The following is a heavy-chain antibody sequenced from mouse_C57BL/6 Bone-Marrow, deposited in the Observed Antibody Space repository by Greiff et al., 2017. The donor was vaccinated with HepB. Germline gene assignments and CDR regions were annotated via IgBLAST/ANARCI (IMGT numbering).Heavy chain of an antibody. J-gene: IGHJ3*01. CDR1: GYTFTSYG. Sequence: QVQLKESGAELARPGASVKLSCKASGYTFTSYGISWVKQRTGQGLEWIGEIYPRSGNTYYNEKFKGKATLTADKSSSTAYMELRSLTSEDSAVYFCAPEWFAYWGQGTLVTVSA. CDR3: APEWFAY. V-gene: IGHV1-81*01. CDR2: IYPRSGNT.